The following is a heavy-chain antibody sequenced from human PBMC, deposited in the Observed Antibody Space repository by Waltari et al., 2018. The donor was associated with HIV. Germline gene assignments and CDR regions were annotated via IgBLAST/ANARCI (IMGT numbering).Heavy chain of an antibody. Sequence: QVHLVQSGAEVKKPGASVNVLCKASGYTFTRHGISGVRQAPGQGLEWMGWISAYNGNRNYAQKFQGRVTMTTDTSTITAYMELRSLRSDDTAVYYCARYPEAFDWLLGPYYFDSWGQGTLVTVSS. V-gene: IGHV1-18*01. CDR3: ARYPEAFDWLLGPYYFDS. CDR1: GYTFTRHG. J-gene: IGHJ4*02. CDR2: ISAYNGNR. D-gene: IGHD3-9*01.